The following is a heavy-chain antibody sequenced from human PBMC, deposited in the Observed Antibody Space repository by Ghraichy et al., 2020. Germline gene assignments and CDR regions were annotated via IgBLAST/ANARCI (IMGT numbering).Heavy chain of an antibody. Sequence: SETLSLTCAVYGGSFSGYYWSWIRQPPGKGLEWIGEINHSGSTNYNPSLKSRVTISVDTSKNQFSLKLSSVTAADTAVYYCARGANRVFGPVKAPYYYYYMDVWGKGTTVTVSS. CDR3: ARGANRVFGPVKAPYYYYYMDV. CDR1: GGSFSGYY. D-gene: IGHD3/OR15-3a*01. CDR2: INHSGST. J-gene: IGHJ6*03. V-gene: IGHV4-34*01.